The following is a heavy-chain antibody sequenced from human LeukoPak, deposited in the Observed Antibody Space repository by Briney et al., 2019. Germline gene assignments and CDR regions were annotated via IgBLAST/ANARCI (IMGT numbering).Heavy chain of an antibody. CDR3: ARVSATYFDS. CDR1: GFTFSNYE. Sequence: PGGSLRLSCAASGFTFSNYEMNWVRQAPGKGLEWVSYISSSGGTIYYADSVKGRFTISRDNAKHSLYLQINSLGAEDTAVYYCARVSATYFDSWGQGTLVTVSS. J-gene: IGHJ4*02. CDR2: ISSSGGTI. V-gene: IGHV3-48*03. D-gene: IGHD2-15*01.